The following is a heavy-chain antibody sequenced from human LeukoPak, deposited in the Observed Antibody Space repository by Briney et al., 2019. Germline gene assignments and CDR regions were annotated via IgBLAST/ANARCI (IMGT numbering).Heavy chain of an antibody. CDR3: ARQPPLAAAAMWVDY. J-gene: IGHJ4*02. V-gene: IGHV4-61*08. Sequence: SETLSLTCTVSGDSISNDDYYWSWIRQPPGKGLEWIGYIYYSGSTNYNPSLKSRVTISVDTSKNQFSLKLSSVTAADTAVYYCARQPPLAAAAMWVDYWGQGTLVTVSS. D-gene: IGHD2-2*01. CDR2: IYYSGST. CDR1: GDSISNDDYY.